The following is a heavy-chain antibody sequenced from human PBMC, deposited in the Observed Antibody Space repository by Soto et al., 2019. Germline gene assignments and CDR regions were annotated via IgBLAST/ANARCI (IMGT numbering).Heavy chain of an antibody. D-gene: IGHD1-20*01. J-gene: IGHJ4*02. V-gene: IGHV1-46*01. CDR2: INPRTGRT. Sequence: ASVKVSCKTSGYTFTSYDIHWVRQAPGQGLEWMGVINPRTGRTTYAQRFLGTVTMTTDASTSTVYMELSSLRSEDTAVYFCTRGPFYNWSPFDYWGQGTLVTVSS. CDR3: TRGPFYNWSPFDY. CDR1: GYTFTSYD.